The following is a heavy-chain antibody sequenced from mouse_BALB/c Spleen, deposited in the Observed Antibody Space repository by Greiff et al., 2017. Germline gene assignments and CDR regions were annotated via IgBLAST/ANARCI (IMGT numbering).Heavy chain of an antibody. J-gene: IGHJ4*01. CDR1: GFTFSSYG. CDR2: INSNGGST. D-gene: IGHD4-1*01. Sequence: EVQLVESGGGLVQPGGSLKLSCAASGFTFSSYGMSWVRQTPDKRLELVATINSNGGSTYYPDSVKGRFTISRDNAKNTLYLQMSSLKSEDTAMYYCARVAGTKAMDYWGQGTSVTVSS. V-gene: IGHV5-6-3*01. CDR3: ARVAGTKAMDY.